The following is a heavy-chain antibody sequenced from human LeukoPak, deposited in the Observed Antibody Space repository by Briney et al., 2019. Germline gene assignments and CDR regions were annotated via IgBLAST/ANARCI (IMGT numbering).Heavy chain of an antibody. CDR1: GFTFSSYA. J-gene: IGHJ4*02. V-gene: IGHV3-64*01. CDR3: ATTGYCSSTSCQDPWGY. CDR2: ISSNGGST. D-gene: IGHD2-2*01. Sequence: PGGSLRLSCAASGFTFSSYAMHWVRQAPGKGLEYVSAISSNGGSTYYANSVKGRFTISRDNSKNTLYLQMGSLRAEDMAVYYCATTGYCSSTSCQDPWGYWGQGTLVTVSS.